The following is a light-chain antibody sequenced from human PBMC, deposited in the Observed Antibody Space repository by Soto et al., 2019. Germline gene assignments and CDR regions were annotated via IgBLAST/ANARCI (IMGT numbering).Light chain of an antibody. CDR3: QQYSDGRHQ. J-gene: IGKJ1*01. CDR1: HSVSSS. Sequence: EIVMTHSPATLSVSPGEIATLCCRSSHSVSSSLAWYQQKPGQAPRLLIHGASTRATGIPARFSGSGSGTEFTLTISSLQSEDFEVYYCQQYSDGRHQFGQGTKVDIK. CDR2: GAS. V-gene: IGKV3-15*01.